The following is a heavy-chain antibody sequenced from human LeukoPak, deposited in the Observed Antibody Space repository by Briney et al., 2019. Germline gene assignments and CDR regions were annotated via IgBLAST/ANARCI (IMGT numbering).Heavy chain of an antibody. D-gene: IGHD1-26*01. CDR2: MNPNSGNT. CDR1: GYTFTSYD. V-gene: IGHV1-8*01. J-gene: IGHJ4*02. Sequence: AASVKVSCKASGYTFTSYDINWERQATGQGLEWMGWMNPNSGNTGYAQKFQGRVTMTRNTFISTAYMELSSLRSEDTAVYYCARGRGISGRPGATSGLGYWGQGTLVTVSS. CDR3: ARGRGISGRPGATSGLGY.